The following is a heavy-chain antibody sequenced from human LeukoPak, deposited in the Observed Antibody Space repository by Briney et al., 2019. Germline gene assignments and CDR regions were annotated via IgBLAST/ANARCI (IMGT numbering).Heavy chain of an antibody. CDR1: GFTFSNAW. CDR2: IKSKTDGGTT. Sequence: PGGSLRLSCAASGFTFSNAWMSWVRQVPGKGLEWVGRIKSKTDGGTTDYAAPVKGRFTISRDDSKNTLYLQMNSLKTEDTAVYYCTTWSYSGSLFDYWGQGTLVTVSS. CDR3: TTWSYSGSLFDY. V-gene: IGHV3-15*01. J-gene: IGHJ4*02. D-gene: IGHD1-26*01.